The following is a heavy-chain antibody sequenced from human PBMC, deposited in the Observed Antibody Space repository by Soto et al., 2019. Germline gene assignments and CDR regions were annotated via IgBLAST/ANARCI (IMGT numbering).Heavy chain of an antibody. CDR2: INPDSGTP. CDR3: ARYDDL. D-gene: IGHD3-16*01. V-gene: IGHV1-2*02. CDR1: GYTLSDYF. J-gene: IGHJ4*02. Sequence: ASVKVSCKASGYTLSDYFIHWVRQAPGQGLEWMGWINPDSGTPYYAQKFQGRATMTRDTSLGTAYLVLNRLESDDTAVYYCARYDDLWGPGTLVTVSS.